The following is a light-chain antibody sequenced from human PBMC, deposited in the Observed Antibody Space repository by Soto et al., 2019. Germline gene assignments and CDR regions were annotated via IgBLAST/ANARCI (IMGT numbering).Light chain of an antibody. CDR2: SAS. V-gene: IGKV3-20*01. CDR3: QQYNNWPPWT. J-gene: IGKJ1*01. CDR1: QSVSSSY. Sequence: EIVMTQSPATLSVSPGERATLYCRTSQSVSSSYLAWYQQKPGQAPRLLIHSASSRATGIPDRFSGSGSGTDFTLTISRLEPEDFAVYYCQQYNNWPPWTFGQGTKVDI.